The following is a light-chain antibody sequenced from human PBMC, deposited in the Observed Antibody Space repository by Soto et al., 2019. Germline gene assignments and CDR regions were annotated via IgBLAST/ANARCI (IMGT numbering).Light chain of an antibody. CDR1: SSNIGAGYD. CDR2: GNS. Sequence: QSVLTQPPSVSGAPGQRVTISCTGSSSNIGAGYDVHWYQQLPGTAPKLLIYGNSNRPSGVPDRFSGSKSGTSASLAITGLKAEDEADYYCQSYDTSQSGVVFGGGTKLTVL. CDR3: QSYDTSQSGVV. J-gene: IGLJ2*01. V-gene: IGLV1-40*01.